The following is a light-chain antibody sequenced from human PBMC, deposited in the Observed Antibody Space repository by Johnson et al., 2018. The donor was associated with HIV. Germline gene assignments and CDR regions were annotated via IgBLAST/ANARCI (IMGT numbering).Light chain of an antibody. V-gene: IGLV1-51*01. CDR1: SSNIGNNY. Sequence: QSVLTQPPSVSAAPGQKVTISCSGSSSNIGNNYVSWYQQLPGTAPKLLIYDNNKRPSGIPDRFSGSKSGTSATLGITGLQTGDEADYYFGTWDSSLSAYVFGPGTKVTVL. J-gene: IGLJ1*01. CDR2: DNN. CDR3: GTWDSSLSAYV.